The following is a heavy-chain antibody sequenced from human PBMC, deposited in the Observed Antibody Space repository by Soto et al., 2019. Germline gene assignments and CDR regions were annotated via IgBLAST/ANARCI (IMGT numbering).Heavy chain of an antibody. CDR3: ARELAYCGGDCFHFFDY. V-gene: IGHV3-33*01. CDR2: IWYDGSNK. J-gene: IGHJ4*02. Sequence: GGSLRLSCAASGFTFSSYGMHWVRQAPGKGLEWVAVIWYDGSNKYYADSVKGRFTISRDNSKNTLYLQMNSLRAEDTAVYYCARELAYCGGDCFHFFDYWGQGTLVTVSS. CDR1: GFTFSSYG. D-gene: IGHD2-21*02.